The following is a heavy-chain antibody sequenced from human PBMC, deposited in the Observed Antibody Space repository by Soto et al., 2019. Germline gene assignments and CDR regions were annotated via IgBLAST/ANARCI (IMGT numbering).Heavy chain of an antibody. CDR2: ISAYNGNT. CDR3: AREYYDYVWGSYRPLDY. D-gene: IGHD3-16*02. V-gene: IGHV1-18*01. J-gene: IGHJ4*02. Sequence: ASVKVSCKASGYTFTSYGISLVRQAPGQGLEWMGWISAYNGNTNYAQKLQGRVTMTTDTSTSTAYMELRSLRSDDTAVYYCAREYYDYVWGSYRPLDYWGQGTLVTVSS. CDR1: GYTFTSYG.